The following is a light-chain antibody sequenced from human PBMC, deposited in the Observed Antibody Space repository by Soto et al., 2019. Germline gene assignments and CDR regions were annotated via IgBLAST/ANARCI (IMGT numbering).Light chain of an antibody. CDR1: QSLSSNY. V-gene: IGKV3-20*01. CDR3: HQYDHAPFT. CDR2: GAS. J-gene: IGKJ3*01. Sequence: EIVLTQSPGTLSLSPGERATLSCRASQSLSSNYLAWYQQRPGQSPRLLVYGASSRATGIPDRFSGSGFGTDFALTISRLEPEDSAVYYCHQYDHAPFTFGPGTRVGIK.